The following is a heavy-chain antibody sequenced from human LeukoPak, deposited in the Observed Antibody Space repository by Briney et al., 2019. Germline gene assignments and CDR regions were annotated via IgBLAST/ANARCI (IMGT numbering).Heavy chain of an antibody. Sequence: PGGSLRLSCAASGFTFSSYAMSWVRQAPGKGLEWVSAISGSGGSTYYADSVKGRFTISRDNSKNTLYLQMNSLRAEDTAVYYCAKVYVRDYYYYYGMDVWGQGTTVTVSS. D-gene: IGHD2-2*02. J-gene: IGHJ6*02. CDR1: GFTFSSYA. V-gene: IGHV3-23*01. CDR2: ISGSGGST. CDR3: AKVYVRDYYYYYGMDV.